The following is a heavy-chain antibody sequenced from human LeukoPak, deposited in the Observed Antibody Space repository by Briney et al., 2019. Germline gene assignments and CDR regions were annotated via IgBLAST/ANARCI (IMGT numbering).Heavy chain of an antibody. D-gene: IGHD3-9*01. V-gene: IGHV3-53*01. Sequence: PGGSPVHHFASSGFTVSSNYMSWVLQAPGKGLEWVSVIYSGGSTYYADSVKGRFTISRDNSKNTLYLQMNSLRAEDTAVYYCAREDILTDANAFDIWGQGTMVAVSS. CDR1: GFTVSSNY. CDR3: AREDILTDANAFDI. J-gene: IGHJ3*02. CDR2: IYSGGST.